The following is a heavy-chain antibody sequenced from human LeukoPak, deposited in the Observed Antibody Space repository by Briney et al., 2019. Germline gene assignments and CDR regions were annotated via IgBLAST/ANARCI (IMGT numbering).Heavy chain of an antibody. Sequence: GGSLRLSCAASGFTVRGFLMSWVRQIPGKGLEWVANIKQDGSEKYYADALKGRFTISRDNTKNSVSLQMNSLVVEDTAVYYCARAGSNWNYVYWGQGTLVTVSS. CDR3: ARAGSNWNYVY. CDR2: IKQDGSEK. V-gene: IGHV3-7*01. CDR1: GFTVRGFL. J-gene: IGHJ4*02. D-gene: IGHD1-7*01.